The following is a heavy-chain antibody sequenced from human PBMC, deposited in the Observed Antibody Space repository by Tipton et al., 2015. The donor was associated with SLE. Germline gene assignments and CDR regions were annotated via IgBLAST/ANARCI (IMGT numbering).Heavy chain of an antibody. D-gene: IGHD3-22*01. Sequence: GSLRLSCAASGFTFSGSAMHWVRQASGKGLEWVGRIRSKANSYATAYAASVKGRFTISRDDSKNTAYLQMNSLKTEDTAVYYCTVDYYDSSGSHFGFDYWGQGTLATVSS. CDR2: IRSKANSYAT. V-gene: IGHV3-73*01. CDR1: GFTFSGSA. J-gene: IGHJ4*02. CDR3: TVDYYDSSGSHFGFDY.